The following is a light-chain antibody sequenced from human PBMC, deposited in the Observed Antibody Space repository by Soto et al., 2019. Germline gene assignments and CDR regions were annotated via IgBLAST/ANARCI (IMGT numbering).Light chain of an antibody. J-gene: IGLJ2*01. V-gene: IGLV2-14*03. CDR2: DVN. CDR1: SSDVGGYNY. Sequence: QSALTQPASVYGSPGQSITISCTGTSSDVGGYNYVSWYQHHPGKAPKLMIYDVNNRPSGVSNRFSGSKSGNTASLTISGLQAEDEADYYCSSYTSSSTLVVFGGGTKLTVL. CDR3: SSYTSSSTLVV.